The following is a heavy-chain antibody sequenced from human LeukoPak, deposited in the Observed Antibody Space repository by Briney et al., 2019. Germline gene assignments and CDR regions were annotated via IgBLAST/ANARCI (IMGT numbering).Heavy chain of an antibody. CDR1: GYTFTSYH. CDR3: AREVPYGSGIYYYYYYMDV. D-gene: IGHD3-10*01. CDR2: INPSGGTT. Sequence: GASVKVSCKASGYTFTSYHMHWVRQAPGQGLEWMGIINPSGGTTNYAQKFRGRVTMTRDMSTSTVYMELSSLRSEDTAVYYCAREVPYGSGIYYYYYYMDVWGKGTTVTVSS. V-gene: IGHV1-46*01. J-gene: IGHJ6*03.